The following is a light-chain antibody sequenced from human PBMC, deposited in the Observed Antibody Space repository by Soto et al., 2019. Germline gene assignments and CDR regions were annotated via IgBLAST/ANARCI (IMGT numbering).Light chain of an antibody. V-gene: IGKV1-27*01. Sequence: DIQMTQSPSSLSASLGDRVTITCRASQGIGVYLAWFQQQPGQVPKLLIYAASALQSGVPSRFSGSGSGTDFTLTISSLQSEDIATYYCQKYHSAPLTFGGGTKVEIK. CDR1: QGIGVY. CDR2: AAS. J-gene: IGKJ4*01. CDR3: QKYHSAPLT.